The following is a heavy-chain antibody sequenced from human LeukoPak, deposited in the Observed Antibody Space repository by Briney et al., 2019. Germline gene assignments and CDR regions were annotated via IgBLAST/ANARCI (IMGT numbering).Heavy chain of an antibody. V-gene: IGHV3-23*01. Sequence: PAGGSLRLSCAASGFTFSSYAMSWVRQAPGKGLEWVSAISGSGGSTYYADSVKGRFTISRDNSKNTLYLQMNSLRAEDTAVYYCAKGLGRLGAFADYWGQGTLVTVSS. CDR2: ISGSGGST. D-gene: IGHD3-16*01. CDR3: AKGLGRLGAFADY. CDR1: GFTFSSYA. J-gene: IGHJ4*02.